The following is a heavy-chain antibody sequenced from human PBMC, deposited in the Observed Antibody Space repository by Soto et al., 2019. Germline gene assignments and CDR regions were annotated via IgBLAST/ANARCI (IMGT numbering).Heavy chain of an antibody. Sequence: QVQLQESGPGLVKPSQTLSLTCTVSGGSISSGDYYWSWIRQPPGKCMEWIGYIYYSGSTYYNPSLKSRVTISVDTSKNQFSLKLSSVTAADTAVYYCARGYSGYDLHNDYWGQGTLVTVSS. CDR3: ARGYSGYDLHNDY. CDR1: GGSISSGDYY. V-gene: IGHV4-30-4*01. CDR2: IYYSGST. J-gene: IGHJ4*02. D-gene: IGHD5-12*01.